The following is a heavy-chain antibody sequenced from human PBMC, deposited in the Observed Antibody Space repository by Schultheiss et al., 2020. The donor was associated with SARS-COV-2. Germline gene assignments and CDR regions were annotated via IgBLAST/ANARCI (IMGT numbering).Heavy chain of an antibody. V-gene: IGHV3-74*01. CDR2: INSDGSST. CDR3: AGGSYYYYGMDV. CDR1: GFTFDEYA. D-gene: IGHD1-26*01. Sequence: GGSLRLSCAASGFTFDEYAMNWVRQAPGKGLVWVSRINSDGSSTSYADSVKGRFTISRDNAKNSLYLQMNSLRAEDTAVYYCAGGSYYYYGMDVWGQGTTVTVSS. J-gene: IGHJ6*02.